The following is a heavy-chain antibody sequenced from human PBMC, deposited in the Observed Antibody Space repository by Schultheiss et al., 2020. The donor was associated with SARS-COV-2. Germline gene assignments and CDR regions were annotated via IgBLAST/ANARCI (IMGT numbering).Heavy chain of an antibody. CDR1: GGSFSGYS. V-gene: IGHV4-34*01. CDR2: INHSGST. CDR3: ARAPYDFWSGSYYYGMDV. Sequence: SETLSLTCAVYGGSFSGYSWSWIRQPPGNGLGWIGEINHSGSTNYNPSLKSRVTISVDTSKNQFSLKLSSVTAADTAVYYCARAPYDFWSGSYYYGMDVWGQGTTVTVSS. J-gene: IGHJ6*02. D-gene: IGHD3-3*01.